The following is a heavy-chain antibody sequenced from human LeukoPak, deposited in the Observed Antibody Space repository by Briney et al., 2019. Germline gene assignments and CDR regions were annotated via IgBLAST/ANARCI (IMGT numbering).Heavy chain of an antibody. D-gene: IGHD3-10*01. J-gene: IGHJ5*02. Sequence: GASVKVSCKASGYTFTGYYMHWVRQAPGQGLEWMGWINPNSGGTNYAQKFQGRVTMTRDTSISTAYMELSRLRSDDTAVYYCARVNLWFGEDWFDPWGQGTLVTVSS. V-gene: IGHV1-2*02. CDR3: ARVNLWFGEDWFDP. CDR2: INPNSGGT. CDR1: GYTFTGYY.